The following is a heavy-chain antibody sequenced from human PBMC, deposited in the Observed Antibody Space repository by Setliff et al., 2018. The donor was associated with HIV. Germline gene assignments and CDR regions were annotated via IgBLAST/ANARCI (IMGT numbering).Heavy chain of an antibody. D-gene: IGHD2-21*01. CDR3: ARALWWSDAFDI. CDR2: ISSSGSSL. J-gene: IGHJ3*02. V-gene: IGHV3-48*01. Sequence: HPGGSLRLSCAASGFTVSSNYITWVRQAPGKGLEWVSYISSSGSSLYYADSVKGRFTISRDNSKNILYLQMNSLRAEDTAVYYCARALWWSDAFDIWGQGTMVTVSS. CDR1: GFTVSSNY.